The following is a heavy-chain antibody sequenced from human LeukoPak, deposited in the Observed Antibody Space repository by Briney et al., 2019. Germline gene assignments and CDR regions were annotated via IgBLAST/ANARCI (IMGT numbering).Heavy chain of an antibody. CDR3: ARTTAPVAFDI. Sequence: SETLSLTCAVYGGSFSGYYWSWIRQPPGKGLEWIGEINHSGSTNYNPSLKSRVTISVDTSKNQFSLKLSSVTAADTAVYYCARTTAPVAFDIWGQGTMVTVSS. D-gene: IGHD4-11*01. CDR1: GGSFSGYY. V-gene: IGHV4-34*01. CDR2: INHSGST. J-gene: IGHJ3*02.